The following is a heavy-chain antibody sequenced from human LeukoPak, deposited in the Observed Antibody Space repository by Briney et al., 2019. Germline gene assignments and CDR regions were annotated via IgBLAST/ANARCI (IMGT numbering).Heavy chain of an antibody. J-gene: IGHJ4*02. CDR1: GGSFSGYY. CDR2: LNHSGST. D-gene: IGHD6-13*01. V-gene: IGHV4-34*01. Sequence: SETLSLTCAVYGGSFSGYYWSWIRQPPGKGLEWIGELNHSGSTNYNPSLKSRVTISVDTSKNRFSLKLSSVTAADTAVYYCASLGRSSSSWYYFDYWGQGTLVTVSS. CDR3: ASLGRSSSSWYYFDY.